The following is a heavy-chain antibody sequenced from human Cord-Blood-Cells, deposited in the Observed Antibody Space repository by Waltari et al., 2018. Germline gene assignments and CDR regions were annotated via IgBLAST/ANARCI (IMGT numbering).Heavy chain of an antibody. CDR1: GGSFSGYY. Sequence: QVQLQQWGAGLLKPSETLYLTCAVYGGSFSGYYWSWIRQPPGKGLEWIGEINHSGSTNYNPSLKSRVTISVDTSKNQFSLKLSSVTAADTAVYYCARGHSSSWYAYWGQGTLVTVSS. D-gene: IGHD6-13*01. V-gene: IGHV4-34*01. CDR3: ARGHSSSWYAY. CDR2: INHSGST. J-gene: IGHJ4*02.